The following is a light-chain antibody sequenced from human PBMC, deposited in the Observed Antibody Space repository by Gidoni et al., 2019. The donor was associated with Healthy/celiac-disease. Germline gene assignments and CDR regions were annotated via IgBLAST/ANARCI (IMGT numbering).Light chain of an antibody. CDR2: KAS. Sequence: DIQMTQSPSTLSASVGDRVTITCRASQSISSWLAWYQQKPGKAPKLLIYKASSLERGVPSRFSGSGSGTEFTLTISSLQPDDFATYYCQKYNTWTFGQGTKVEIK. V-gene: IGKV1-5*03. J-gene: IGKJ1*01. CDR1: QSISSW. CDR3: QKYNTWT.